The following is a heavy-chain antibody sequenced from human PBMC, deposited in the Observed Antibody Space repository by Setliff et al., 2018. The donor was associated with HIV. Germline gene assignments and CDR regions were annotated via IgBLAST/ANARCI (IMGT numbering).Heavy chain of an antibody. CDR3: AREIGYYYDSSGYYPPTDYYYGMDV. CDR1: GYTFTSYD. V-gene: IGHV1-18*01. J-gene: IGHJ6*02. Sequence: ASVKVSCKASGYTFTSYDISWVRQAPGQGLAWMGWISAYNGNTNYAQKLQGRVTMTTDTSTRTAYMELRSLRSDDTAVYYCAREIGYYYDSSGYYPPTDYYYGMDVWGQGTTVTVSS. D-gene: IGHD3-22*01. CDR2: ISAYNGNT.